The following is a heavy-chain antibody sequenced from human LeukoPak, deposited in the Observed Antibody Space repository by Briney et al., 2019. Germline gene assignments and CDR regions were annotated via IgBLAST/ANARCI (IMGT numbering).Heavy chain of an antibody. CDR3: ARAGQYYDFWSGSPDAFDI. V-gene: IGHV4-39*07. J-gene: IGHJ3*02. CDR2: IYYSGST. CDR1: GGSISSSSYY. Sequence: KSSETLSLTCTVSGGSISSSSYYWGWIRQPPGKGLEWIGGIYYSGSTYYNPSLKSRVTISVDTSKNQFSLKLSSVTAADTAVYYCARAGQYYDFWSGSPDAFDIWGQGTMVTVSS. D-gene: IGHD3-3*01.